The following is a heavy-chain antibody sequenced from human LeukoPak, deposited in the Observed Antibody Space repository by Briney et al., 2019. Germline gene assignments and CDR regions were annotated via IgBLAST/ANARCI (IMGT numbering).Heavy chain of an antibody. CDR2: IYYSGST. Sequence: SETLSLTCTVSGGPISSSSYYWGWIRQPPGKGLEWIGSIYYSGSTYYNPSLKSRVTISVDTSKNQFSLKLSSVTAADTAVYYCARWSSGYYDAFDIWGQGTMVTLSS. CDR3: ARWSSGYYDAFDI. J-gene: IGHJ3*02. V-gene: IGHV4-39*07. CDR1: GGPISSSSYY. D-gene: IGHD3-22*01.